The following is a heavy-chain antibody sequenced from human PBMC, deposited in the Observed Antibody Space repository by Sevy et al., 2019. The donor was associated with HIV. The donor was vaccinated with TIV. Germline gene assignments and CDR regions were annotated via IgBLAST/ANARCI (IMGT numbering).Heavy chain of an antibody. CDR3: AREGGYTDQGMDV. D-gene: IGHD5-12*01. CDR1: GFTFSSYN. CDR2: IDSSSFNI. J-gene: IGHJ6*02. Sequence: GWSLRLSCSASGFTFSSYNMNWVRQAPGKGLEWLLYIDSSSFNIYYADSVKGRFTVSRDNAKNSLYVQMNSLRGEDTAIYYCAREGGYTDQGMDVWGQGTTVTVSS. V-gene: IGHV3-48*01.